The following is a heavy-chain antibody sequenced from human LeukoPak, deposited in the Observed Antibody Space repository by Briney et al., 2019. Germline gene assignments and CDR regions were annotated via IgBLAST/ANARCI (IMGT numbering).Heavy chain of an antibody. V-gene: IGHV3-30*02. Sequence: GGSLRLSCAAAGFNFNDYGIHWVRQAPGKGLEWVAFIRYDGSEKFYLDSVKGRFTVSRDNSKNTLFLHMNSLRVDDTAVYYCAKSLGAKRYLDFIDVWGKGTPVTVSS. CDR2: IRYDGSEK. J-gene: IGHJ6*04. D-gene: IGHD3-9*01. CDR1: GFNFNDYG. CDR3: AKSLGAKRYLDFIDV.